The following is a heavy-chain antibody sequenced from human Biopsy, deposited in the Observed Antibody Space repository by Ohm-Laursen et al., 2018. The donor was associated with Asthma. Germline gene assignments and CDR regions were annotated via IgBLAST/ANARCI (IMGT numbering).Heavy chain of an antibody. J-gene: IGHJ4*02. CDR3: ARGDTGGWSQYYFYY. CDR2: IYSGGTS. V-gene: IGHV3-53*01. D-gene: IGHD2-8*02. Sequence: SLRLSCAAPGFTVSRDYMFWARQAPGKGLEWVSVIYSGGTSHTADSVRGRFTISRDYSKNTLYLQMHSLRAEDTAVYYCARGDTGGWSQYYFYYWGQGTLVTVSS. CDR1: GFTVSRDY.